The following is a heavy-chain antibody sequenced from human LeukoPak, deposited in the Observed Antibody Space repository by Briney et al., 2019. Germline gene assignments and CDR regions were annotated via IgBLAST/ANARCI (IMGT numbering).Heavy chain of an antibody. CDR3: ATKVADPTAFDI. CDR1: GYTLTELS. Sequence: ASVKVSCKVSGYTLTELSMHWVRQAPGKGLEWMGGFDPEDGETIYAQKSQGRVTMTEDTSTDTAYMELSSLRSEDTAVYYCATKVADPTAFDIWGQGTMVTVSS. V-gene: IGHV1-24*01. CDR2: FDPEDGET. J-gene: IGHJ3*02. D-gene: IGHD5-12*01.